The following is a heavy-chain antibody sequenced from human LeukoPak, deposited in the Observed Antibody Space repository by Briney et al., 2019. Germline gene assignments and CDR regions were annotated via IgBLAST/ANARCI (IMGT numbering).Heavy chain of an antibody. D-gene: IGHD3-10*01. CDR1: GGSISSYY. CDR3: ASGSGSYPRRFDY. CDR2: INHSGST. J-gene: IGHJ4*02. Sequence: SSETLSLTCTVSGGSISSYYWSWIRQPPGKGLEWIGEINHSGSTNYNPSLKSRVPISVDTSKNQFSLKLSSVTAADTAVYYCASGSGSYPRRFDYWGQGTLVTVSS. V-gene: IGHV4-34*01.